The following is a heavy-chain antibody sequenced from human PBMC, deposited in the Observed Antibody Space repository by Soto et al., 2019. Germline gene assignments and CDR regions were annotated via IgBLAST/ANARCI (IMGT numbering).Heavy chain of an antibody. CDR3: AGMSFTVFGEVIDNFYFYGMDV. J-gene: IGHJ6*02. Sequence: QVQLQESGPGLVKPSETLSLTCNVSGGSISSYYWTWIRQPPGKGLEWIGYLYNTGSTNYNPSLKSRVTTSLETSKNQVFLNLSSVTAADTAVYYCAGMSFTVFGEVIDNFYFYGMDVWGQGTTVTVSS. D-gene: IGHD3-3*01. CDR1: GGSISSYY. CDR2: LYNTGST. V-gene: IGHV4-59*03.